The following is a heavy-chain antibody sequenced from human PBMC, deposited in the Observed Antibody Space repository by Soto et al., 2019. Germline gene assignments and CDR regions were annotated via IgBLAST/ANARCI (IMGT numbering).Heavy chain of an antibody. CDR1: GGSISSSSYY. V-gene: IGHV4-39*01. J-gene: IGHJ6*02. CDR2: IYYSGST. D-gene: IGHD6-19*01. CDR3: ARRVCYSSGWYRQGGGMDV. Sequence: QLQLQESGPGLVKPSETLSLTCTVSGGSISSSSYYWGWIRQPPGKGLEWIGSIYYSGSTYYNPSLKRRVTISVDTSKNQFSLKLSSVTAADTAVYYCARRVCYSSGWYRQGGGMDVWGQGTTVTVSS.